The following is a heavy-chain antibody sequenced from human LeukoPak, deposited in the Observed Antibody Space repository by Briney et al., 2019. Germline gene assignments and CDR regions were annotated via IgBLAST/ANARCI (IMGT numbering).Heavy chain of an antibody. V-gene: IGHV4-38-2*02. CDR3: ARGPLYVPYHWFDP. CDR1: GSSISSGYY. Sequence: SETLSLTCTVSGSSISSGYYWGWIRPPPGEGLEWIGSIYRSGNTHYNPSLESRVTISVDTSKNEFSLKVTSVTATDTAVYYCARGPLYVPYHWFDPWGQGTLVTVSS. D-gene: IGHD2-8*01. J-gene: IGHJ5*02. CDR2: IYRSGNT.